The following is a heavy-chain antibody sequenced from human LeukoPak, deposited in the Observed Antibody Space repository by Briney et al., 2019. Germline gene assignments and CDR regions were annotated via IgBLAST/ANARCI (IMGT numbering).Heavy chain of an antibody. CDR1: GFPFSSYG. V-gene: IGHV3-33*01. D-gene: IGHD3-22*01. Sequence: GSLRLSCAASGFPFSSYGMHWVRQAPGKGLEWVAIIWDDGSKKYYADSVKGRFTISRDNSKNTLFLQMNNLRAGDMAVYYCARGPFHDRSGHLLDYWGQGTLVTVSS. CDR2: IWDDGSKK. J-gene: IGHJ4*02. CDR3: ARGPFHDRSGHLLDY.